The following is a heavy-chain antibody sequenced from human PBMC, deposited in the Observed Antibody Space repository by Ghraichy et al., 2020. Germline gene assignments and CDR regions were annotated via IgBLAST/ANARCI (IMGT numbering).Heavy chain of an antibody. Sequence: GGSLRLSCAASGFTFSSYDMSWVRQAPGKGLEWVSGISNSGDSTYYADSGKGRFTISRDNSKNTLYLQINSLRAEDTAVYYCAKSVGTSFYTAIDYWGQGTLVTVSS. J-gene: IGHJ4*02. D-gene: IGHD2-2*02. CDR2: ISNSGDST. CDR1: GFTFSSYD. CDR3: AKSVGTSFYTAIDY. V-gene: IGHV3-23*01.